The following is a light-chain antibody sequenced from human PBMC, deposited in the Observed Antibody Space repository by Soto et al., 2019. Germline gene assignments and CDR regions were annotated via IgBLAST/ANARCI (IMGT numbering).Light chain of an antibody. Sequence: QSVLTQPPSASGTPGQRVTISCSGSSSNIGSNTVSWYQRLPGTAPKVLIYSDNQRPSGVPDRFSGSKSGTSXSLAISGLQSGDEADYYCAAWDDSLNGHVVFGGGTKLTVL. CDR1: SSNIGSNT. J-gene: IGLJ2*01. V-gene: IGLV1-44*01. CDR3: AAWDDSLNGHVV. CDR2: SDN.